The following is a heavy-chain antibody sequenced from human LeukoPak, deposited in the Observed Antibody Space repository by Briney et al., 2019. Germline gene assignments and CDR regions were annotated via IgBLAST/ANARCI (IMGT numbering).Heavy chain of an antibody. CDR1: AGSFISSSHH. Sequence: SETLSLTCTVSAGSFISSSHHWGWIRQSPGKGLEWIGSVYYGRTTYYNPSLDGRVTISVDTSKNQFSLKLSSVTAADTAVYYCARGRRGWYRFGFDYWGQGTLVTVSS. CDR3: ARGRRGWYRFGFDY. CDR2: VYYGRTT. V-gene: IGHV4-39*07. J-gene: IGHJ4*02. D-gene: IGHD6-19*01.